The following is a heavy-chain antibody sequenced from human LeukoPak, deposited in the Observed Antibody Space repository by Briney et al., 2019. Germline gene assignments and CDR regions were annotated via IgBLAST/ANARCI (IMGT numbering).Heavy chain of an antibody. V-gene: IGHV3-7*01. Sequence: GGSLRLSCAASGFTFSSYWMSWVRQAPGKGLEGVANIKQDGREKYYVDSVKGRFTISRDNAKNSLYLQMNSLRAEDTAVYYCARGGSAYYGSGKWGISNFDYWGQGTLVTVSS. D-gene: IGHD3-10*01. CDR3: ARGGSAYYGSGKWGISNFDY. CDR1: GFTFSSYW. J-gene: IGHJ4*02. CDR2: IKQDGREK.